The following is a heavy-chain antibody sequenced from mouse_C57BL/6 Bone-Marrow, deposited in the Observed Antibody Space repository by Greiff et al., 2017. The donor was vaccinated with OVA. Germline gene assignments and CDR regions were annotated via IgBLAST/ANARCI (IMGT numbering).Heavy chain of an antibody. Sequence: EVKLMESGPGLVKPSQSLSLTCSVTGYSITSGYYWNWIRQFPGDKLEWMGYISYDGSNNYNPSLKNRISITRDTSKNQFFLKLNSVTTEDTATYYCARGYSNPFAYWGQGTLVTVSA. CDR3: ARGYSNPFAY. CDR1: GYSITSGYY. J-gene: IGHJ3*01. D-gene: IGHD2-5*01. V-gene: IGHV3-6*01. CDR2: ISYDGSN.